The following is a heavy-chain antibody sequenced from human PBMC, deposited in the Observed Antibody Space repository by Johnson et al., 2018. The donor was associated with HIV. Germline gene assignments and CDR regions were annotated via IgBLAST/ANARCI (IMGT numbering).Heavy chain of an antibody. CDR1: GFTCSSYA. CDR3: AKGRTYYYDSSGSPWDAFDI. CDR2: IHYDGNNK. V-gene: IGHV3-30*14. D-gene: IGHD3-22*01. J-gene: IGHJ3*02. Sequence: QVQLVESGGGVVQPGRSLRLSCAASGFTCSSYAMHWVRQAPGKGLEWVAFIHYDGNNKYYADSVKGRFTISRDNSKNTLYLQMNSLRAEDTALYYCAKGRTYYYDSSGSPWDAFDIWGQGTMVTVSS.